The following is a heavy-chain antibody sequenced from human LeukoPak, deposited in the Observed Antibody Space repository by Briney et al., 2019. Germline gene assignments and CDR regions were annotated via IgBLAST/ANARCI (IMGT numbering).Heavy chain of an antibody. CDR2: VSAYNGDT. Sequence: ASVKVSCKTSGYTFTSYYIHWVRQAPGQGLEWMGWVSAYNGDTVYAQKFQGRVTMTTDTSTSTAYMELRSLRSDDSAVYYCARDNEIAAAGTSHYFDYWGQGTLVTVSS. CDR1: GYTFTSYY. V-gene: IGHV1-18*04. J-gene: IGHJ4*02. D-gene: IGHD6-13*01. CDR3: ARDNEIAAAGTSHYFDY.